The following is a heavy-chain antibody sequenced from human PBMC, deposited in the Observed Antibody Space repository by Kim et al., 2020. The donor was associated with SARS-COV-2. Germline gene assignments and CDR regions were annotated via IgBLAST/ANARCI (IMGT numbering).Heavy chain of an antibody. D-gene: IGHD3-10*01. CDR2: INAGNGNT. V-gene: IGHV1-3*01. CDR3: ARVSITMVRGDYYGMDV. J-gene: IGHJ6*02. CDR1: GYTFTSYA. Sequence: ASVKVSCKASGYTFTSYAMHWVRQAPGQRLEWMGWINAGNGNTKYSQKFQGRVTITRDTSASTAYMELSSLRSEDTAVYYCARVSITMVRGDYYGMDVWGQGTTVTVSS.